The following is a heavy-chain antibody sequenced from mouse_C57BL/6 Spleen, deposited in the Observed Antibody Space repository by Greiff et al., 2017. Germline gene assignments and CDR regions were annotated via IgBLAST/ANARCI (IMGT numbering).Heavy chain of an antibody. CDR3: ARVTVDYYAMDY. CDR1: GYTFTDYY. J-gene: IGHJ4*01. D-gene: IGHD1-1*01. Sequence: EVQLQQSGPELVKPGASVKISRKASGYTFTDYYMNWVKQSHGKSLEWIGDINPNNGGTSYNQKFKGKATLTVDKSSSTAYMGLRSLTSEDSAVYYCARVTVDYYAMDYWGQGTSVTVSS. V-gene: IGHV1-26*01. CDR2: INPNNGGT.